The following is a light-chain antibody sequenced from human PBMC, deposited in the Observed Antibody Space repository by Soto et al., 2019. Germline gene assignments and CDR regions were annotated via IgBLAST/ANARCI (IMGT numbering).Light chain of an antibody. CDR1: SSDVGGYNY. V-gene: IGLV2-8*01. CDR2: EVN. J-gene: IGLJ1*01. CDR3: SSYAGSSNV. Sequence: SALTHPPSSSGSPGQSCAISCTGTSSDVGGYNYVSWYQQHPGKAPKLMIYEVNKRPSGVPDRFSGSKSGNTASLTVSGLQAEDEADYYCSSYAGSSNVFGTGTKVTV.